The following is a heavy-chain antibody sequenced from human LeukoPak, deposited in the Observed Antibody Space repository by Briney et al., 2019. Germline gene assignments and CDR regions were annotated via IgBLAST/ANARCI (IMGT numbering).Heavy chain of an antibody. CDR2: IIPILGIA. V-gene: IGHV1-69*04. CDR1: GGTFSSYA. D-gene: IGHD5-12*01. Sequence: ASVKVSCKASGGTFSSYAISWVRQAPGQGLEWMGRIIPILGIANYAQNFQGRVTMTRDTSFSTAYMEVSRLRSDDTAVYYCARMLNGAYDVWGQGTLVTVSS. CDR3: ARMLNGAYDV. J-gene: IGHJ4*02.